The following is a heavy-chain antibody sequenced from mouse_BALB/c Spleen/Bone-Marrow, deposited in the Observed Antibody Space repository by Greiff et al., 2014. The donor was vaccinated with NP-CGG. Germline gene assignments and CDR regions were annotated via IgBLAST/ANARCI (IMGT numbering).Heavy chain of an antibody. V-gene: IGHV1S53*02. D-gene: IGHD1-1*01. CDR3: NYYGNTFDY. CDR1: GYTFTDHA. Sequence: LVEPDAELVKPGASVKISCKASGYTFTDHAIHWVKQKPEQGLEWIGYISPGTGSIKYNEKFKDKVTLTADKSSSTAYMQLNSLTSEDSTVYFCNYYGNTFDYWGQGTTLTVSS. J-gene: IGHJ2*01. CDR2: ISPGTGSI.